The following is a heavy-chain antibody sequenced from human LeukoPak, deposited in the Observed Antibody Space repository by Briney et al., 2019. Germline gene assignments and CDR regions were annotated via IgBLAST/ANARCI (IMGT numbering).Heavy chain of an antibody. D-gene: IGHD6-13*01. CDR2: ISSSGSTI. J-gene: IGHJ6*03. CDR3: ARRSSSSYYYYYYMDV. CDR1: GFTFSSYE. Sequence: GGSLRLSCAASGFTFSSYEMNWVRQAPGKGLEWVSYISSSGSTIYYADSVKGRFTISRDSAKNSLYLQMNSLRAEDTAVYYCARRSSSSYYYYYYMDVWGKGTTVTVSS. V-gene: IGHV3-48*03.